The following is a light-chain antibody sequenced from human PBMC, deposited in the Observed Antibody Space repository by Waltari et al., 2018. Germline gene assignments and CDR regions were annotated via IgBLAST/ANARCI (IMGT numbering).Light chain of an antibody. J-gene: IGKJ4*01. CDR3: QQSHNWPPLT. CDR1: QSVSVN. V-gene: IGKV3-15*01. Sequence: EVVLMQSPATLSLSPGERATLSCRASQSVSVNLAWYQQRPGQAPRLLIYSASTRATGIPARFSGSGSGTEFTLTISSLESEDFAVHYCQQSHNWPPLTFGGGTKVEIK. CDR2: SAS.